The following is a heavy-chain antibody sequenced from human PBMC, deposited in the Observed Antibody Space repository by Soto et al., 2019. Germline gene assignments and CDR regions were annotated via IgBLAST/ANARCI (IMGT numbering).Heavy chain of an antibody. V-gene: IGHV1-69*06. J-gene: IGHJ6*02. CDR2: INPIFGTA. CDR1: GGTFSRYV. Sequence: SVKVSCKASGGTFSRYVISWVRQAPAQGLEWMGGINPIFGTAQLAQKFQGRITITAGKSTSTAYIELSSLRSEDKAVYYLARGLVLGTYYYYGMDVWGQGTTVTVSS. D-gene: IGHD3-22*01. CDR3: ARGLVLGTYYYYGMDV.